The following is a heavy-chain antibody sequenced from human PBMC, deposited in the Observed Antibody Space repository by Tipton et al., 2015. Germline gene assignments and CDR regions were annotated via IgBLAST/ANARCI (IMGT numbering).Heavy chain of an antibody. CDR1: GDSISSSNW. V-gene: IGHV4-4*02. D-gene: IGHD3-16*01. Sequence: GLVKPSGTLSLTCSVSGDSISSSNWWSWVRQPPGKGLEWIGEIHHGGSTNYNPSLKSRVTMSVDTSKNQFSLDLTSVTAADTAVYYCGREWGGGLDVWGQGTAVTVSS. CDR2: IHHGGST. J-gene: IGHJ6*02. CDR3: GREWGGGLDV.